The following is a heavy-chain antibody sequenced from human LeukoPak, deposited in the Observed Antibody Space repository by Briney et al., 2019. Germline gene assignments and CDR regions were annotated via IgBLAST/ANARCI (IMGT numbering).Heavy chain of an antibody. CDR1: GYTFTSYG. CDR2: ISAYNGNT. CDR3: ARDYQDYYDSSGYSSFDP. J-gene: IGHJ5*02. Sequence: GASVKVSCKASGYTFTSYGISWVRQAPGQGLEWMGWISAYNGNTNYAQKLQGRVTMTTDTSTSTAYMELRSLRSDDTAVYYSARDYQDYYDSSGYSSFDPWGQGTLVTVSS. D-gene: IGHD3-22*01. V-gene: IGHV1-18*01.